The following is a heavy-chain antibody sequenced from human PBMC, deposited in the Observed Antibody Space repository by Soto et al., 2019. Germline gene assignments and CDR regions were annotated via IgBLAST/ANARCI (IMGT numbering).Heavy chain of an antibody. CDR3: ARDGRRGYDMDV. Sequence: GGSLRLSCVGCGFTFSDYSVNWVRQAPGKGLEWVSFITASTTTIYYADSVKGRFTISRDNAKNSIYLQMNSLRDEDTAVYYCARDGRRGYDMDVWGQGTTVTVS. CDR2: ITASTTTI. D-gene: IGHD1-1*01. V-gene: IGHV3-48*02. CDR1: GFTFSDYS. J-gene: IGHJ6*02.